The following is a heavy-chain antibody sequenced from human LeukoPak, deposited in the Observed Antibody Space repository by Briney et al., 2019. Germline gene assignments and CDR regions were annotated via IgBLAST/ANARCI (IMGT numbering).Heavy chain of an antibody. J-gene: IGHJ4*02. CDR3: AREATTVTYFDY. V-gene: IGHV3-30*02. D-gene: IGHD4-17*01. Sequence: GGSLRLSCAASGFTFSSYGMHWVCQAPGKGLEWVAFIRYDGSNKYYADSVKGRFTISRDNAKNSLYLQMNSLRAEGTAVYYCAREATTVTYFDYWGQGTLVTVSS. CDR2: IRYDGSNK. CDR1: GFTFSSYG.